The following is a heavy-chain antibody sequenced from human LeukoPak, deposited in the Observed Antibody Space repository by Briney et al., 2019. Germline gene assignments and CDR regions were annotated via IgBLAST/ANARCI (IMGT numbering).Heavy chain of an antibody. Sequence: GGSLRLSCAASGFTFSSYSINWVRQAPGKGLEWVSYISSTSSTIHYADSVKGRFTIPRDNAKNSLYLQMNSLRADDTAVYYCARVSYDSIDYWGQGTLVTVSS. D-gene: IGHD3-22*01. CDR2: ISSTSSTI. CDR3: ARVSYDSIDY. V-gene: IGHV3-48*01. CDR1: GFTFSSYS. J-gene: IGHJ4*02.